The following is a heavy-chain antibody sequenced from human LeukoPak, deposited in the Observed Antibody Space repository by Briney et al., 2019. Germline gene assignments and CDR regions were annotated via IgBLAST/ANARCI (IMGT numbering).Heavy chain of an antibody. J-gene: IGHJ6*03. CDR2: IYYSGST. CDR3: ARGYYYYMDV. V-gene: IGHV4-59*08. Sequence: SETLSLTCAVYGGSFSGYYWSWIRQPPGKGLEWIGYIYYSGSTNYNSSLKSRVTILVDMSKNQFSLKLSSVTAADTAVYYCARGYYYYMDVWGKGTTVTISS. CDR1: GGSFSGYY.